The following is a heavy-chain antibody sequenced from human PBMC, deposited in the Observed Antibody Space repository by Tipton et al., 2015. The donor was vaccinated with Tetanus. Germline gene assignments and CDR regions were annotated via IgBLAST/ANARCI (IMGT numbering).Heavy chain of an antibody. CDR1: GFTVSSSY. Sequence: SLRLSCAASGFTVSSSYMSWVRQSPGKGLEWVSVIYSGGSTYYADSVKGRFTISRDNSKNTLYLQMNSLRAEDTAVYYCAKIPCGGDCYRYGMDVWGQGTTVTVSS. J-gene: IGHJ6*02. D-gene: IGHD2-21*02. V-gene: IGHV3-53*01. CDR3: AKIPCGGDCYRYGMDV. CDR2: IYSGGST.